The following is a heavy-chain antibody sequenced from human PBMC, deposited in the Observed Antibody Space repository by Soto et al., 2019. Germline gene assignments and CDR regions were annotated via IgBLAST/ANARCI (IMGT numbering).Heavy chain of an antibody. CDR2: ISGSGIST. Sequence: DVQLLESGGGLVQPGGSLRLSCAASGFTFRSYAMSWVRQAPGKGLEWVSGISGSGISTHYADSVKGRFTVSRDNSKKTQYQQMNSLRAEDTAVYNCAKEPVGPDWYFDLWGRGTLGTVSS. CDR1: GFTFRSYA. J-gene: IGHJ2*01. V-gene: IGHV3-23*01. CDR3: AKEPVGPDWYFDL.